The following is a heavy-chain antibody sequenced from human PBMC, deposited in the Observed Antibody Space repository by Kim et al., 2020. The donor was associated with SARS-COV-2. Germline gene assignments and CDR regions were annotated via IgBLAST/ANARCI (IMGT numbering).Heavy chain of an antibody. Sequence: SETLSLTCTVSGGSISSYYWSWIRQPPGRGLEWIGYIYYSGSTNYNTSLKSRVTISVDTSKNQFSLKLSSVTAADTAVYYCARGRSITIFGVVTAHSYMDVWGKGTTVTVSS. CDR1: GGSISSYY. V-gene: IGHV4-59*01. J-gene: IGHJ6*03. CDR3: ARGRSITIFGVVTAHSYMDV. D-gene: IGHD3-3*01. CDR2: IYYSGST.